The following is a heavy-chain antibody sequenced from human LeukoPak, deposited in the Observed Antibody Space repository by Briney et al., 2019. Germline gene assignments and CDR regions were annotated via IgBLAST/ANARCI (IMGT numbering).Heavy chain of an antibody. V-gene: IGHV3-20*04. CDR2: ISWNGDRI. CDR1: GFNFEDDG. CDR3: ARDASGGGSYYYYMDV. Sequence: GGSLRPSCTASGFNFEDDGMSWVRQVPGKGLEWVSGISWNGDRIGYADSVKGRFTISRDNAKYSLYLQMQSLRAEDTALYYCARDASGGGSYYYYMDVWGKGTTVTVPS. D-gene: IGHD1-1*01. J-gene: IGHJ6*03.